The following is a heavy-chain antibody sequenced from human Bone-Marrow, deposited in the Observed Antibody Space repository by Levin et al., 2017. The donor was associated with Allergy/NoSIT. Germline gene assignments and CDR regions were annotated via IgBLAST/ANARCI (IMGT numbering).Heavy chain of an antibody. CDR1: GFSLSTAGVG. D-gene: IGHD3-22*01. CDR3: AKSTSYDNTAHYVEYFHH. V-gene: IGHV2-5*02. Sequence: SGPTLVKPRQTLTLTCTFSGFSLSTAGVGVGWIRQPPGKALEWLALIYWDDDKRYRPSLKSRLTITKDTSKNQVVLTMTNMDPVDKATFYCAKSTSYDNTAHYVEYFHHWGQGTLVTVSS. J-gene: IGHJ1*01. CDR2: IYWDDDK.